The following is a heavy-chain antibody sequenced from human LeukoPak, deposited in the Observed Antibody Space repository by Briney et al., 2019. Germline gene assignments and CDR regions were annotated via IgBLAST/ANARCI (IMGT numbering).Heavy chain of an antibody. V-gene: IGHV4-4*07. Sequence: PSETLSLTCTVSGGSISSYYWSWIRQPAGKGLEWIGRIYTSGSTNYNPSLKSRVTMSVDTSKNQFSLKLSSVTAADTAVYYCARVIASYGDPNWFDPWGQGTLVTVSS. CDR3: ARVIASYGDPNWFDP. D-gene: IGHD4-17*01. CDR1: GGSISSYY. CDR2: IYTSGST. J-gene: IGHJ5*02.